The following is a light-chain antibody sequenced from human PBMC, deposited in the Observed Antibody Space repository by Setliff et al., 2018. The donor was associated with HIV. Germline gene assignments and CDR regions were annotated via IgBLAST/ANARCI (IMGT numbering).Light chain of an antibody. CDR3: CSNTGSNTYV. CDR1: SGDVGRYNL. Sequence: QSALTQPASVSGSPGQSITISCTGTSGDVGRYNLVSWYQQQPGKPPKLMIYQASKRPSGVSNRFSGSESGNTASLTISGLQPEDEADYYCCSNTGSNTYVFGTGTKVTVL. V-gene: IGLV2-23*01. CDR2: QAS. J-gene: IGLJ1*01.